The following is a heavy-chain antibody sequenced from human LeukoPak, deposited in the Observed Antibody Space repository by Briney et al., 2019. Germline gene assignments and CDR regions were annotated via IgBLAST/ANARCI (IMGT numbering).Heavy chain of an antibody. CDR1: GGSFSGYY. CDR2: INHSGST. J-gene: IGHJ4*02. Sequence: PSETLSLTYAVYGGSFSGYYWSWIRQPPGKGLEWIGEINHSGSTNYNPSLKSRVTISVDTSKNQFSLKLSSVTAADTAVYYCARGRVASDYWGQGTLVTVPS. D-gene: IGHD2-15*01. CDR3: ARGRVASDY. V-gene: IGHV4-34*01.